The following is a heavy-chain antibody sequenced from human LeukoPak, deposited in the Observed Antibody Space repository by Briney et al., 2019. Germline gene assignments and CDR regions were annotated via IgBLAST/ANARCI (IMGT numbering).Heavy chain of an antibody. D-gene: IGHD2-2*02. CDR1: GYTFTSYY. CDR3: ARSGKLGYCSSTSCYIPYYYYYYMDV. CDR2: INPSGGST. J-gene: IGHJ6*03. V-gene: IGHV1-46*01. Sequence: ASVKVSCKASGYTFTSYYMHWVRQAPGQGLEWMGIINPSGGSTSYAQKFQGRVTMTRDTSTSTVYMELSSLRSEDTAVYYCARSGKLGYCSSTSCYIPYYYYYYMDVWGKGTTVTVSS.